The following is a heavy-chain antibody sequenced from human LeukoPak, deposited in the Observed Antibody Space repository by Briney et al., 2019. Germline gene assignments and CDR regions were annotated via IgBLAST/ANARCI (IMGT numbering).Heavy chain of an antibody. CDR3: AGRIAAAGPFDY. Sequence: GGSLRLSCAASGFTFSSYAMSWVRQAPGKGLEWVSAISGSGGSTYYADSVKGRFTISRGNSKNTLYLQMNSLRAEDTAVYYCAGRIAAAGPFDYWGQGTLVTVSS. J-gene: IGHJ4*02. D-gene: IGHD6-13*01. CDR1: GFTFSSYA. V-gene: IGHV3-23*01. CDR2: ISGSGGST.